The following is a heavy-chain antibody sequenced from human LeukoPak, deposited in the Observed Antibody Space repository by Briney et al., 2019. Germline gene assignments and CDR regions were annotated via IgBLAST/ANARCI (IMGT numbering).Heavy chain of an antibody. CDR1: GGSISSSSYY. Sequence: SETLSLSCTVSGGSISSSSYYRGWIRQPPGKGLEWIGSIYYSGSTYYNPSLKSRVTISVDTSKNQFSLKLSSVTAADTAVYYCATRRLIVGANPYFDYWGQGTLVTVSS. CDR2: IYYSGST. J-gene: IGHJ4*02. D-gene: IGHD1-26*01. CDR3: ATRRLIVGANPYFDY. V-gene: IGHV4-39*01.